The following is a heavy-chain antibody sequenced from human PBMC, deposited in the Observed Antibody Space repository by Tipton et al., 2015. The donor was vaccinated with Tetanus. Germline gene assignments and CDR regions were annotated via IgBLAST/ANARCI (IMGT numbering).Heavy chain of an antibody. CDR2: IKSKTDGGTT. V-gene: IGHV3-15*01. Sequence: SLRLSCAASGFTFSNAWMSWVRQAPGKGLEWVGRIKSKTDGGTTDYAAPVKGRFTISRDDSKNTLYLQMNSLKTEDTAVYYCTFRAAGLLTPSDYWGQGTLVTVSS. CDR1: GFTFSNAW. D-gene: IGHD6-13*01. J-gene: IGHJ4*02. CDR3: TFRAAGLLTPSDY.